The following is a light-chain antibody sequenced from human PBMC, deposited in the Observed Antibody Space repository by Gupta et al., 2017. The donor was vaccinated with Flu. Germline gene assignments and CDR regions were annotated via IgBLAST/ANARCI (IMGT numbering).Light chain of an antibody. CDR1: QSVASY. CDR3: QQSYSVPLT. Sequence: DIQMTQSPSSLSASVGDRVIITCRASQSVASYLNWFQQKPGRAPKLLVYAASNVPSGVPSRFSGSGSGTDFTLTMSRLQDEDFATYYCQQSYSVPLTFGGGTKVDI. J-gene: IGKJ4*01. V-gene: IGKV1-39*01. CDR2: AAS.